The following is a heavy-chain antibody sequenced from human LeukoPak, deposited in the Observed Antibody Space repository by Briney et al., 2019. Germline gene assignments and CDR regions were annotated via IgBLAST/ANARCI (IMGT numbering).Heavy chain of an antibody. Sequence: PGGSLRLSCAGSGFTFSNYAMTWVRQAPGKGLEWVALIWYDGSNKYYADSVKGRLTISRDNSKNTLYLQMNSLRAEDTAIYYCAREGPRGNSQFDYWGQGTLVTVSS. D-gene: IGHD2/OR15-2a*01. CDR2: IWYDGSNK. CDR3: AREGPRGNSQFDY. J-gene: IGHJ4*02. V-gene: IGHV3-33*08. CDR1: GFTFSNYA.